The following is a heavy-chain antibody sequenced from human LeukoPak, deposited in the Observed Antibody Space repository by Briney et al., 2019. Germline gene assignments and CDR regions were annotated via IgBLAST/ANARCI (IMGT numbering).Heavy chain of an antibody. V-gene: IGHV4-34*01. Sequence: SETLSLTCAVYGGSFGGYYWSWIRQPPGKGLEWIGEINHSGSTNYNPSLKGRVTISVDTSKNQFSLKLSSVTAADTAVYYCARGPYDFWSGYFNWFDPWGQGTLVTVSS. CDR3: ARGPYDFWSGYFNWFDP. J-gene: IGHJ5*02. CDR1: GGSFGGYY. CDR2: INHSGST. D-gene: IGHD3-3*01.